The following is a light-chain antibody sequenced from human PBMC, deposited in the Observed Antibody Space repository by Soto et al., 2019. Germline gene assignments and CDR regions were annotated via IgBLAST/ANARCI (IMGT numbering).Light chain of an antibody. Sequence: ALQLTQSPSSLSASVGDRVTITCXASQGISSALAWYQQKPGKAPKLLIYDASSLESGVPSRFSGSGSGTDFTLTISSLQPEDFATYYCQQFNNYPITFGQGTRLEIK. V-gene: IGKV1D-13*01. CDR1: QGISSA. CDR2: DAS. J-gene: IGKJ5*01. CDR3: QQFNNYPIT.